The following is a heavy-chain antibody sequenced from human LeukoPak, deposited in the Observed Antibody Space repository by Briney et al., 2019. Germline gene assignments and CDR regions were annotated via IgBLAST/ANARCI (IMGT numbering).Heavy chain of an antibody. D-gene: IGHD2-15*01. CDR2: IKQDGSEK. J-gene: IGHJ5*02. V-gene: IGHV3-7*01. CDR3: ARGGYSWFDP. Sequence: GGSLRLSCAASGFSFRTYWMSWVRQAPGKGLEWVANIKQDGSEKYYVDSVKGRFTISRDNAKNSLDLQMNSLRAEDTAVYYCARGGYSWFDPWGQGTLVTVSS. CDR1: GFSFRTYW.